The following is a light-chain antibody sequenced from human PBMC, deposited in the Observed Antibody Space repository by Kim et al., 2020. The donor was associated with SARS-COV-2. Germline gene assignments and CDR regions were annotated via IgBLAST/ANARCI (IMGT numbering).Light chain of an antibody. J-gene: IGKJ3*01. CDR3: QQSYITPFT. V-gene: IGKV1-39*01. CDR2: AAS. Sequence: DIQMTQSPSTLSASVGDRVTITCRTTQSISSHLNWYQQKPGKAPKLLISAASTLQGGVPSRFSDSGSETDFTLTISSLQPEDFATYFCQQSYITPFTFGPGTKVDIK. CDR1: QSISSH.